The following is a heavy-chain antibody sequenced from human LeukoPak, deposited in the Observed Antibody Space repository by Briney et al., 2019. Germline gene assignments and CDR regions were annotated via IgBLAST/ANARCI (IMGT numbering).Heavy chain of an antibody. D-gene: IGHD5-18*01. J-gene: IGHJ4*02. CDR3: TAGRAYSLLDF. CDR1: GGTFSSYA. V-gene: IGHV1-69*04. Sequence: ASVKVSCKASGGTFSSYAISWVRQAPGQGLEWMGRIIPILGIANYAQKFQGRVTITADKSTSTAYMELSSLRSEGTAVYFCTAGRAYSLLDFWGQGTLVIVSS. CDR2: IIPILGIA.